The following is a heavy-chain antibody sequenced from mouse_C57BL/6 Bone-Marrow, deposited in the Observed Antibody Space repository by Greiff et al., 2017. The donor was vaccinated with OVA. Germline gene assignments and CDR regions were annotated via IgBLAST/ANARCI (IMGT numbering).Heavy chain of an antibody. V-gene: IGHV7-3*01. CDR2: IRNKANGYTT. J-gene: IGHJ1*03. D-gene: IGHD1-1*01. CDR3: ARYSLWTYYGSSYWYFDV. Sequence: DVHLVESGGGLVQPGGSLSLSCAASGFTFTDYYMSWVRQPPGKALEWLGFIRNKANGYTTEYSASVKGRFTISRDNSQSILYLQMNALRAEDSATYYCARYSLWTYYGSSYWYFDVWGTGTTVTVSA. CDR1: GFTFTDYY.